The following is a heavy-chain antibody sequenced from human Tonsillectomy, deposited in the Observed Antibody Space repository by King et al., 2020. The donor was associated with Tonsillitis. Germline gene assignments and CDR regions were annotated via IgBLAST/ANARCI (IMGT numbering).Heavy chain of an antibody. V-gene: IGHV3-7*04. CDR1: GFTFSSYW. Sequence: VQLVESGGGLVHPGGSLRLSCAASGFTFSSYWMSWVRQAPGKGLEWVANIKQDGSEKYYVDSVKGRFTISRDNAKNSLYLQMNSLRAEDTAVYYCARDRMGCCSGGSCLPLNYWGQGTLVTVSS. J-gene: IGHJ4*02. CDR2: IKQDGSEK. D-gene: IGHD2-15*01. CDR3: ARDRMGCCSGGSCLPLNY.